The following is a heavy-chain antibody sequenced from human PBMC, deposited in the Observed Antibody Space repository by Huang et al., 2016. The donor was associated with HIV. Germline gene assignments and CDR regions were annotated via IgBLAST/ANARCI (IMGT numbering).Heavy chain of an antibody. J-gene: IGHJ6*02. Sequence: VESGGRSVQPGGSIKLSCVGSTFTFGAYWMSWVRQPPGKGLEWVANNKQDESEKYYVDSVKGQFNISRDNARKVLFLEMDDLRVEDTAIYFCATKTAGMDIWGQGTTVTVSS. D-gene: IGHD1-7*01. CDR2: NKQDESEK. V-gene: IGHV3-7*01. CDR1: TFTFGAYW. CDR3: ATKTAGMDI.